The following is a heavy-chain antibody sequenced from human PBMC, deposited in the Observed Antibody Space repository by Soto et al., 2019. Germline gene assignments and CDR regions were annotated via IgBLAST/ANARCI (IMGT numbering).Heavy chain of an antibody. CDR1: GYTFTSYY. J-gene: IGHJ5*02. Sequence: ASVKVSCKASGYTFTSYYMHWVRQAPGQGLEWMGIINPSGGSTSYAQKFQGRATMTRDTSTSTVYMELSSLRSEDTAVYYCARHLTTDNWFDPWGQGTLVTSPQ. CDR2: INPSGGST. V-gene: IGHV1-46*03. D-gene: IGHD4-17*01. CDR3: ARHLTTDNWFDP.